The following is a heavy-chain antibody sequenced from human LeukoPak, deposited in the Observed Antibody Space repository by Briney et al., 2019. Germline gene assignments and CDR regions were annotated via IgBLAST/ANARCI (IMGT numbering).Heavy chain of an antibody. CDR3: ARDSPRVRGVFES. CDR2: IYSGGTT. V-gene: IGHV3-53*01. Sequence: PGGSLRLSCAASGFTFSSYAMSWVRQAPGKGLEWVSVIYSGGTTYYADSVKGRFTISRDDSKNKLYLQMNSLRAEDTAVYYCARDSPRVRGVFESWGQGTLVTVSS. CDR1: GFTFSSYA. J-gene: IGHJ4*02. D-gene: IGHD3-10*02.